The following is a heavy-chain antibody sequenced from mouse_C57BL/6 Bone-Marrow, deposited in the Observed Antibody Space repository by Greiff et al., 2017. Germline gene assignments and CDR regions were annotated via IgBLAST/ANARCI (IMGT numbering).Heavy chain of an antibody. D-gene: IGHD6-1*01. V-gene: IGHV1-81*01. CDR2: IYPRSGNT. CDR3: ASAMGGYFDY. CDR1: GYTFTSYG. J-gene: IGHJ2*01. Sequence: QVQLQQSGAELARPGASVKLSCKASGYTFTSYGISWVKQRTGQGLEWIGEIYPRSGNTYYNEKFKGKATLTVDKSSSTAYLELRSLTSDAYAVYFCASAMGGYFDYGGQGTTLTVSS.